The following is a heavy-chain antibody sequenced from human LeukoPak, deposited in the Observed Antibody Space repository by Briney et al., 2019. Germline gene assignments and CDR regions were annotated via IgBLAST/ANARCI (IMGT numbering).Heavy chain of an antibody. CDR2: IYYSGST. CDR3: ARQEGQQLAIYFDY. Sequence: SETLSLTCTVSGVSISSSNSYWGWIRQPPGKGLEWIASIYYSGSTYYNPSLKSRVTISVDTSKNQFSLKLSSVTAADTAVYYCARQEGQQLAIYFDYWGQGTLVTVSS. J-gene: IGHJ4*02. CDR1: GVSISSSNSY. V-gene: IGHV4-39*01. D-gene: IGHD6-13*01.